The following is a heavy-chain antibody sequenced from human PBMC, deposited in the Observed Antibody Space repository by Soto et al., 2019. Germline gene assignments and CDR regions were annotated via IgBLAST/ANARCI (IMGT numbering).Heavy chain of an antibody. V-gene: IGHV1-69*13. Sequence: SVKVSCKASGGTFSSYAISWVRQAPGQGLEWMGGIIPIFGTANYAQKFQGRVTITADESTSTAYMGLSSLRSEDTAVYYCARGILGLYYYGMDVWGQGTTVTVSS. CDR3: ARGILGLYYYGMDV. CDR2: IIPIFGTA. CDR1: GGTFSSYA. J-gene: IGHJ6*02. D-gene: IGHD3-16*01.